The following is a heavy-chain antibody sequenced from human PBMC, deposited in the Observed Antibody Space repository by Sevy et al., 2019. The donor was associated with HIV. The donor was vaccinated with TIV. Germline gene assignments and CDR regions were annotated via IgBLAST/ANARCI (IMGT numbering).Heavy chain of an antibody. D-gene: IGHD3-22*01. CDR2: IWYDGSNK. V-gene: IGHV3-33*01. CDR1: GFTFSSYG. J-gene: IGHJ2*01. CDR3: ARAQEYYYDSSGYLDSWYFDL. Sequence: GGSLRLSCAASGFTFSSYGMHWVRQAPGKGLEWVAVIWYDGSNKYYADSVKGRFTISRDNSKNTLYLQMNSLRAEDTAVYYCARAQEYYYDSSGYLDSWYFDLWGRGTLVTVSS.